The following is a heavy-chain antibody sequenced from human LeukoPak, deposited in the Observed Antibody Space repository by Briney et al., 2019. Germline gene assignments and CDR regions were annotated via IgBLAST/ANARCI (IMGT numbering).Heavy chain of an antibody. Sequence: ASVKVSCKASGYTFTSYGISWVRQAPGQGLEWMGWISAYNGNTNYAQKLQGRVTMTTDTSTSTAYMELRSLRSDDTAVYYCARSTLHYDFWSGYYTATSWLDPWGQGTLVTVSS. D-gene: IGHD3-3*01. V-gene: IGHV1-18*01. CDR3: ARSTLHYDFWSGYYTATSWLDP. CDR2: ISAYNGNT. CDR1: GYTFTSYG. J-gene: IGHJ5*02.